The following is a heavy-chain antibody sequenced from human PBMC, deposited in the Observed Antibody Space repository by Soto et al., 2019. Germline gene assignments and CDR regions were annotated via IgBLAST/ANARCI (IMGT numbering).Heavy chain of an antibody. D-gene: IGHD6-19*01. CDR3: ARQYSSGSSNWFDP. Sequence: GASVKVSCKASGGTFSSYAISWVRQAPGQGLEWMGGIIPIFGTANYAQKFQGRVTITADESTSTAYMELSSLSSEDTAVYYCARQYSSGSSNWFDPWGQGTLVTVSS. CDR2: IIPIFGTA. J-gene: IGHJ5*02. CDR1: GGTFSSYA. V-gene: IGHV1-69*13.